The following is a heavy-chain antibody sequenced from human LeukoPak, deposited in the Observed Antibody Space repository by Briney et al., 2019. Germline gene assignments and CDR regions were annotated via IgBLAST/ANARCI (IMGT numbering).Heavy chain of an antibody. CDR2: INPDGSQK. V-gene: IGHV3-7*01. CDR3: VRQLIRFWFDP. D-gene: IGHD2-21*01. J-gene: IGHJ5*02. Sequence: EGSLRLSCATSGFTFTTFWMHWVRQAPGKGLVWVADINPDGSQKYSVDSVKGRFTISRDNAKNSMFLQMNSLRADDTATYYCVRQLIRFWFDPWGQGTRVTVSS. CDR1: GFTFTTFW.